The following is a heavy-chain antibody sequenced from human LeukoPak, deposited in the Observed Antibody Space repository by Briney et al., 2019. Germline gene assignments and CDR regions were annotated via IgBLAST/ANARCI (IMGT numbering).Heavy chain of an antibody. D-gene: IGHD2-15*01. CDR3: ARDCSGGSCYSGGYYYMDV. CDR2: IYYSGST. J-gene: IGHJ6*03. CDR1: GGSISSGGYY. V-gene: IGHV4-31*03. Sequence: PSQTLSLTCTVSGGSISSGGYYWSWIRQHPGKGLEWIGYIYYSGSTYYNPSLKSRVTISVDTSKNQFSLKLSSVTAADTAVYYCARDCSGGSCYSGGYYYMDVWGKGTTVTVSS.